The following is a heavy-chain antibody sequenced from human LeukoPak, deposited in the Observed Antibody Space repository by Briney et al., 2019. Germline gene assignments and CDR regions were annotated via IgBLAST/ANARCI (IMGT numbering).Heavy chain of an antibody. Sequence: ASVKVSCKASGYTFIDYTMHWLRQAPGQRLDWMGWINRGSGNTKYSPEFQGRVTITRDTSASTGYMELSSLRSEDTAVYYCANPRYDSSGYYYVDWGQGTLVTVSS. CDR2: INRGSGNT. CDR3: ANPRYDSSGYYYVD. V-gene: IGHV1-3*01. J-gene: IGHJ4*02. D-gene: IGHD3-22*01. CDR1: GYTFIDYT.